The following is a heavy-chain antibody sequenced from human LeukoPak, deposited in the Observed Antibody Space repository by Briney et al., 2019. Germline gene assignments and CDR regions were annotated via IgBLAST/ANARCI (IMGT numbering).Heavy chain of an antibody. CDR1: VYTFTNFY. D-gene: IGHD3-3*02. CDR2: MNPNSGDT. J-gene: IGHJ4*02. V-gene: IGHV1-2*02. CDR3: ARRPINCIIANCYVDY. Sequence: ASVKVSCKASVYTFTNFYIHWVRQAPEQGLEWMGWMNPNSGDTSYAREFQDRVTMTRDTSLNTAYMELSRLRSDDTAVYFCARRPINCIIANCYVDYWGQGTLVTVSS.